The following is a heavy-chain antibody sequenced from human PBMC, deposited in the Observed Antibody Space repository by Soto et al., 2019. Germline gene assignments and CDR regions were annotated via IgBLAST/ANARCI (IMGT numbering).Heavy chain of an antibody. J-gene: IGHJ6*03. V-gene: IGHV4-61*01. Sequence: SETLSLTCTVSGGSISSSSYYWSWIRQPPGKGLEWIGYIYYSGSTNYNPSLKSRVTISVDTSKNQFSLKLSSVTAADTAVYYCAGVYYYGSGSYYRDYYYYMDVWGKGTTVTVSS. D-gene: IGHD3-10*01. CDR1: GGSISSSSYY. CDR3: AGVYYYGSGSYYRDYYYYMDV. CDR2: IYYSGST.